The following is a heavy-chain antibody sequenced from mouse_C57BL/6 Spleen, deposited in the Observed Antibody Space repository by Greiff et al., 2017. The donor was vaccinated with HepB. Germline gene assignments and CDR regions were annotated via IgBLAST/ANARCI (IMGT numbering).Heavy chain of an antibody. CDR3: ARAIYYDGSNYYAMDY. Sequence: EVMLVESGGGLVKPGGSLKLSCAASGFTFSSYAMSWVRQTPEKRLEWVATISDGGSYTYYPDNVKGRFTISRDNAKNNLYRHMSHLKSEDTAMYYCARAIYYDGSNYYAMDYWGQGTSVTVSS. CDR2: ISDGGSYT. CDR1: GFTFSSYA. D-gene: IGHD1-1*01. J-gene: IGHJ4*01. V-gene: IGHV5-4*03.